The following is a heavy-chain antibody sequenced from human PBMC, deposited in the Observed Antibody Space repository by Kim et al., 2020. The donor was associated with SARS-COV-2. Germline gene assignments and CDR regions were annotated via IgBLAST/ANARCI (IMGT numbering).Heavy chain of an antibody. CDR3: ANGGYYYGSGSYYTWFDP. CDR1: GFTFSSYA. D-gene: IGHD3-10*01. CDR2: ISGSGGST. V-gene: IGHV3-23*01. Sequence: GGSLRLSCAASGFTFSSYAMSWVRQAPGKGLEWVSAISGSGGSTYYADSVKGRFTISRDNSKNTLYPQMNSLRAEDTAVYYCANGGYYYGSGSYYTWFDPWGQGTLVTVSS. J-gene: IGHJ5*02.